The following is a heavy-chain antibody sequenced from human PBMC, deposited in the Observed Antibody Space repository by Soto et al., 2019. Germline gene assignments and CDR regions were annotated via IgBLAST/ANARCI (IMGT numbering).Heavy chain of an antibody. CDR1: GGTFSSYA. CDR2: INPIVSST. J-gene: IGHJ6*02. Sequence: ASVKVSCKASGGTFSSYAISWVRQAPGQGLEWMGIINPIVSSTTYAQKFQGRVTMTRDASTSTVYMEVRSLRSEDTALYYCAREAAATHGLDVWGQGTTVTVSS. D-gene: IGHD6-13*01. V-gene: IGHV1-46*03. CDR3: AREAAATHGLDV.